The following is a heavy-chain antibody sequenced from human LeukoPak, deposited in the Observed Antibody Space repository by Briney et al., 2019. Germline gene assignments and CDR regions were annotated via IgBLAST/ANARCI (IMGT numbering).Heavy chain of an antibody. Sequence: NRGESLKISCKGSGYIFAYYSIGWVRQTPLKGLEWVGIIDPSDSNTRYNPSFQGQVTISADKSISTAYLQWRSLKASDTAIFYCARIPVDDYGDYEVFHGMDVWGQGTTVTVPS. V-gene: IGHV5-51*01. D-gene: IGHD4-17*01. J-gene: IGHJ6*02. CDR1: GYIFAYYS. CDR3: ARIPVDDYGDYEVFHGMDV. CDR2: IDPSDSNT.